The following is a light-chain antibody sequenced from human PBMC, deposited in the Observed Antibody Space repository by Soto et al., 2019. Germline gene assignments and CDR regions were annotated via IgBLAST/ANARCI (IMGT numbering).Light chain of an antibody. CDR3: QQYNHWPRT. CDR1: QSVGSR. J-gene: IGKJ4*02. CDR2: GVS. V-gene: IGKV3-15*01. Sequence: EIAMTQSPATLSASPGDRATISCRASQSVGSRLVWYQQKPGQAPRLLIYGVSTRATGVPDRFSGSGFGTEFTLTISSLQSEDLAVYYCQQYNHWPRTFGRGTKVDIK.